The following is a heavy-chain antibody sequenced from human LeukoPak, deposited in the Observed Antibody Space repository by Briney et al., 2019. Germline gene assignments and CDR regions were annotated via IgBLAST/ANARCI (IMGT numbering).Heavy chain of an antibody. CDR3: ASGDDYDYYFDY. CDR2: IYSGGSI. Sequence: GGSLRLSCAASGFTVSSNYMSWVRQAPGKGLEWVSVIYSGGSIYYADSVKGRFTISRDNSKNTLYLQMNSLRAEDTAVYYCASGDDYDYYFDYWGQGTLVTVSS. V-gene: IGHV3-66*02. D-gene: IGHD5-12*01. CDR1: GFTVSSNY. J-gene: IGHJ4*02.